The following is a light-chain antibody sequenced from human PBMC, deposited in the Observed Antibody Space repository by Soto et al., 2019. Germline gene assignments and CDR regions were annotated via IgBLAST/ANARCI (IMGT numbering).Light chain of an antibody. J-gene: IGKJ1*01. Sequence: DVRMTQSPASLSAYVGDRVTITCRASQAIDRWLAWYQQKPGKAPKVLIYAASNLRSGVPSRFSGSGSGTDFTLTISCLQSEDFATYYCQQYYTYPWTFGQGTNVDI. CDR3: QQYYTYPWT. V-gene: IGKV1D-16*01. CDR2: AAS. CDR1: QAIDRW.